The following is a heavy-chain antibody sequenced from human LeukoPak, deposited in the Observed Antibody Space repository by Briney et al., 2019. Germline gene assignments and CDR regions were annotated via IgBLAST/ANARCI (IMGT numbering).Heavy chain of an antibody. CDR1: GFTFSSYG. Sequence: GGSLRLSCAASGFTFSSYGMHWVRQAPGKGLEWVAFIRYDGSNEYYADSVKGRFTISRDNSKNTLYLQMNSLRAEDTAVYYCAKVASVMVTYYYMDVWGKGTTVTISS. V-gene: IGHV3-30*02. J-gene: IGHJ6*03. D-gene: IGHD5-18*01. CDR3: AKVASVMVTYYYMDV. CDR2: IRYDGSNE.